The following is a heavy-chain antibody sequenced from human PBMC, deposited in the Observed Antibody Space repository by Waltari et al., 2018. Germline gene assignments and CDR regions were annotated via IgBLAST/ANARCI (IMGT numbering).Heavy chain of an antibody. Sequence: EEQLVESGGGLVQPGDSLRLSCAASGFTFSTYWMNWVRQAPGKGPLGVSRISDEASDTAYADSVTGRFTIARDNTKNTLYQQMNRLRAEDTAVYYCARVARRTYRSPVPGGHYYYGMDVWGQGTTVTVSS. CDR3: ARVARRTYRSPVPGGHYYYGMDV. J-gene: IGHJ6*02. CDR2: ISDEASDT. CDR1: GFTFSTYW. D-gene: IGHD3-16*01. V-gene: IGHV3-74*03.